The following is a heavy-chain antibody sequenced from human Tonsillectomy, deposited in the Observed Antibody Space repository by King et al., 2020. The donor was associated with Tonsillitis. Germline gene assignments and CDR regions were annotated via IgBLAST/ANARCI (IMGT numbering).Heavy chain of an antibody. Sequence: VQLVESGGGLVKPGGSLRLSCAASGFTFSNAWMSWVRQAPGKGLEWVGRIKSKTDGGTTDYAAPVKGRFTIARDDSKNTLYLQMNSLKTEATAVYYCTASDILTGHYPSNAFDIWGQGTMVTVSS. CDR2: IKSKTDGGTT. D-gene: IGHD3-9*01. CDR1: GFTFSNAW. V-gene: IGHV3-15*01. CDR3: TASDILTGHYPSNAFDI. J-gene: IGHJ3*02.